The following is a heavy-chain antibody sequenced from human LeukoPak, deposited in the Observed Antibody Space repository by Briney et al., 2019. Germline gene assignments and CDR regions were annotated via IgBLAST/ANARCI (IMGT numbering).Heavy chain of an antibody. D-gene: IGHD5-18*01. Sequence: ASVKVSCKVSGYTLTELSMHWVRQAPGKGLEWMGGFDPEDGETIYAQKFQGRVTITADESTSTAYMELSSLTSEDTAVYFCARVAAMDSFYYYYYMDVWGKGTTVIISS. CDR3: ARVAAMDSFYYYYYMDV. CDR2: FDPEDGET. J-gene: IGHJ6*03. CDR1: GYTLTELS. V-gene: IGHV1-24*01.